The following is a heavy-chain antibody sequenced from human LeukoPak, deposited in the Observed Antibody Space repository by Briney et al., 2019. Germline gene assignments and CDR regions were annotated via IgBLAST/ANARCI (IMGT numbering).Heavy chain of an antibody. J-gene: IGHJ5*02. Sequence: GESLKISCKISGYKLTNNWIGWVRQVPGKGLEWMGLICPGYSDAKYSPSFQGQVTLSVDASISTAYLQLSDLRASDTAIYYCVRFALTSSLDHWGQGTLVTVSS. CDR3: VRFALTSSLDH. CDR2: ICPGYSDA. CDR1: GYKLTNNW. V-gene: IGHV5-51*01. D-gene: IGHD6-13*01.